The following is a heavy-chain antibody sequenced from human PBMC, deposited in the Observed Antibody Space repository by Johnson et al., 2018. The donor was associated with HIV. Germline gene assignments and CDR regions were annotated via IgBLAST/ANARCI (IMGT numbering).Heavy chain of an antibody. D-gene: IGHD6-19*01. CDR1: GFTFSSYW. J-gene: IGHJ3*02. Sequence: VQLVESGGGLVQPGGSLRLSCVGSGFTFSSYWMHWVRQAPGKGLVWVSRINNDGGSTTYADSVKGRFTISRDNAKNTLYLQMNSLRAEDTAVFYCAKRVSGWNFGVDAFDIWGQGTMVTVSS. CDR3: AKRVSGWNFGVDAFDI. CDR2: INNDGGST. V-gene: IGHV3-74*03.